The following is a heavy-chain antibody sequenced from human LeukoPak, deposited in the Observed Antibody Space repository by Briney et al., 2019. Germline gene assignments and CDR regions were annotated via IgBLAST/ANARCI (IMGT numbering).Heavy chain of an antibody. D-gene: IGHD2-21*01. Sequence: ASVKVSCKASGYTFTGYYMHWVRQSPGQGLEWMGWINPNSGGTNYAQKFQGRVTMTRDTSISTAYMELSRLRSDDTAVYYCARSRGAIAAFDIWGQGTMDTVSS. CDR2: INPNSGGT. CDR3: ARSRGAIAAFDI. V-gene: IGHV1-2*02. J-gene: IGHJ3*02. CDR1: GYTFTGYY.